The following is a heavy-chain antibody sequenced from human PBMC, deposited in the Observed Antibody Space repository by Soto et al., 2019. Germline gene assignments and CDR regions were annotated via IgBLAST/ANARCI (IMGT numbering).Heavy chain of an antibody. V-gene: IGHV1-3*01. D-gene: IGHD2-21*01. CDR3: AGGHHAGIWTIHH. CDR1: TFSNYS. CDR2: NNAATGST. J-gene: IGHJ5*02. Sequence: QVQLVQSAPEVKKPGASVRVSCKYTFSNYSLHWVRQSPGQRLEWLGCNNAATGSTEYSQRFRDRVTIYRDTSANTVYMEMSGLTFEDTAVYFCAGGHHAGIWTIHHWGQGTLVTVSP.